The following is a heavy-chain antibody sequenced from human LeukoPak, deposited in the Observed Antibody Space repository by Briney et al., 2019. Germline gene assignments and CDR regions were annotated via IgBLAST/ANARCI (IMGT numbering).Heavy chain of an antibody. V-gene: IGHV5-51*01. D-gene: IGHD3-22*01. CDR3: ARGGYYYDSSGYLFDY. CDR1: GYSFTSYW. CDR2: IYPGDSDT. Sequence: GESLKISCKGSGYSFTSYWIGWVRQMPGKGLEWMGIIYPGDSDTRYSPSFQGQVTISADKSISTAYLQWSSLKASDTAMYYCARGGYYYDSSGYLFDYWGQGTLVTVSS. J-gene: IGHJ4*02.